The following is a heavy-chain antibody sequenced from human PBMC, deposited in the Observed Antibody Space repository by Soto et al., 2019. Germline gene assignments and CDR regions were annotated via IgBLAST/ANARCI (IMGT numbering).Heavy chain of an antibody. D-gene: IGHD3-9*01. Sequence: PGGSLRLSCTASGFTFGDYAMSWFRQAPGKGLEWVGFIRSKAYGGTTEYAASVKGRFTISRDDSKSIAYLQMNSLKTEDTAVYYCTRAIRDYDILTRPHFDYWGQGTLVTVSS. V-gene: IGHV3-49*03. J-gene: IGHJ4*02. CDR3: TRAIRDYDILTRPHFDY. CDR1: GFTFGDYA. CDR2: IRSKAYGGTT.